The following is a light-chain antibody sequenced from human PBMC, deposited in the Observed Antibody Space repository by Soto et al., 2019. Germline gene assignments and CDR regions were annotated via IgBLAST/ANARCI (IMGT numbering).Light chain of an antibody. CDR2: GVT. Sequence: QSALTQPASVSGSPGQSVTISCTGTSSDVGRYNYVSWYQQYPGKPPKVMIYGVTYRSSGVSNRFSGSKSGNTASLTISGLQAEDEADYYCNSYTITSTLVFGGGTKVTVL. V-gene: IGLV2-14*01. CDR3: NSYTITSTLV. CDR1: SSDVGRYNY. J-gene: IGLJ2*01.